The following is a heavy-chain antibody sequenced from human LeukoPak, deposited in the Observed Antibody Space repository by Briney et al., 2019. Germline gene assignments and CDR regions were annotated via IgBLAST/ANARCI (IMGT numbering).Heavy chain of an antibody. D-gene: IGHD3-3*01. CDR1: GFTFSSYG. J-gene: IGHJ6*03. Sequence: GGSLRLSCAASGFTFSSYGMSWVRQAPGKGLEWVSYISSSGSTIYYADSVKGRFTISRDNAKNSLHLQMNSLRAEDTAVYYCARDNGIVWSGYFHMDVWGKGTTVTVSS. V-gene: IGHV3-48*04. CDR2: ISSSGSTI. CDR3: ARDNGIVWSGYFHMDV.